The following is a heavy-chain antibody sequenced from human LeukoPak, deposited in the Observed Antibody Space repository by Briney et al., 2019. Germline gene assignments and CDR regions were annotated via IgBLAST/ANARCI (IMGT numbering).Heavy chain of an antibody. Sequence: GRSLRLSCAASGFTFSNYAMHWVRQAPGKGLEWVAVISYDGSNKYYADSVKGRFTISRDNSKNTLYLQMNSLRAEDTAVYYCAEGDYGDYEFDYWGQGTLVTVSS. D-gene: IGHD4-17*01. V-gene: IGHV3-30-3*02. CDR1: GFTFSNYA. CDR3: AEGDYGDYEFDY. J-gene: IGHJ4*02. CDR2: ISYDGSNK.